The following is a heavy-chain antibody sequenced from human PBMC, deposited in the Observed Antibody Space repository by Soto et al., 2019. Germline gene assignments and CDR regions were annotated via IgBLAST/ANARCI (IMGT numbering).Heavy chain of an antibody. CDR2: ISGSGGST. J-gene: IGHJ4*02. Sequence: EVQLLESGGGLVQPGGSLRLSCAASGFTFSNYAVTWVRQAPGKGLEWVSTISGSGGSTYYPDSVKSRFTISRDNSKNTLKLQMDRLRAEDTAVYYCAKDQGTSWYEIDYWGQGTLVTVSS. V-gene: IGHV3-23*01. CDR1: GFTFSNYA. CDR3: AKDQGTSWYEIDY. D-gene: IGHD6-13*01.